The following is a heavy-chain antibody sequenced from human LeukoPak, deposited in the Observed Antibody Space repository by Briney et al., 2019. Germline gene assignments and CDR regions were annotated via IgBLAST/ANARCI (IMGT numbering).Heavy chain of an antibody. CDR1: GFTFGSYW. CDR2: INSDGGGT. D-gene: IGHD6-13*01. V-gene: IGHV3-74*01. Sequence: PGGSLRLSCAASGFTFGSYWMHWVRQVPGKGLVWVSRINSDGGGTTYADSVKGRFTISRDNAKNSLYLQMNSPRAEDTALYYCAKVIAATAVLSDAFDIWGQGTMVTVSS. CDR3: AKVIAATAVLSDAFDI. J-gene: IGHJ3*02.